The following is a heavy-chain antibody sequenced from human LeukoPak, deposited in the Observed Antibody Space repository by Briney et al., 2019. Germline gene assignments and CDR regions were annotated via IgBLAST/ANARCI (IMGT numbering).Heavy chain of an antibody. CDR3: AKYSWQQLVRAWTCFDL. CDR1: GFTFSSYA. J-gene: IGHJ2*01. Sequence: GGPLRLSCAASGFTFSSYAMSWVRQAPGKGLEWVSTVGGSGTNTFFADSVKGRFTISRDNSKNTLYLQMNSLRAEDTAVYYCAKYSWQQLVRAWTCFDLWGRGTLVTVSS. CDR2: VGGSGTNT. V-gene: IGHV3-23*01. D-gene: IGHD6-13*01.